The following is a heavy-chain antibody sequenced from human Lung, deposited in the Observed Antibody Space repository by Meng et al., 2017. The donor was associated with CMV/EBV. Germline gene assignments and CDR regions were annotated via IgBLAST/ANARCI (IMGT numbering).Heavy chain of an antibody. CDR2: IRSSSRYI. CDR3: AREREELFTTFGVATSSRYGMDV. V-gene: IGHV3-21*01. D-gene: IGHD3-3*01. J-gene: IGHJ6*02. CDR1: GFTFSRYS. Sequence: GGPLRLXCAASGFTFSRYSMNWVRQAPGKGLEWVSSIRSSSRYIYYTDPVKGRFTISTDNAKTSLYLQMNSLRAEDTAVYYCAREREELFTTFGVATSSRYGMDVWGQGXTVT.